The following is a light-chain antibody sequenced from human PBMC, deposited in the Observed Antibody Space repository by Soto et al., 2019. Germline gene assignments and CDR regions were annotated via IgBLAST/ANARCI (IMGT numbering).Light chain of an antibody. CDR3: QQRSNWPWT. Sequence: DIVLTQSPATLSVSPGDSVTLSCRASQNLHSFLNWYQQRPGQAPRLLIYDASNRATGIPDRLSGSGSGTDLNLTISSLEPEDFAVYYCQQRSNWPWTCGQGTKVDI. V-gene: IGKV3-11*01. J-gene: IGKJ1*01. CDR1: QNLHSF. CDR2: DAS.